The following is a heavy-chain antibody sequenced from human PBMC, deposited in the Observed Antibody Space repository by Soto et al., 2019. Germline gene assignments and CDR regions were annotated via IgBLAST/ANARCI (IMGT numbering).Heavy chain of an antibody. Sequence: SVKGRFTISRDNSKNTLYLQMNSLRGEDTAVYYCARDLCGGDCYYYFYGMDVWGQGTTVTASS. D-gene: IGHD2-21*02. V-gene: IGHV3-30*01. J-gene: IGHJ6*02. CDR3: ARDLCGGDCYYYFYGMDV.